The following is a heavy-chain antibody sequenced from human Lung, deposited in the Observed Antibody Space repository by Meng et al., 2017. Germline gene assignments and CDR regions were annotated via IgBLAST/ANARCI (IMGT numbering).Heavy chain of an antibody. Sequence: LKLQESGPGLVKPSATLSLTCTVSGGSISSSSNYWDWIRQPPGKRLEWIGSIYYSGATYYNPSLKSRVTMSVDTSKNQFSLRLSSVTAADTAVFYCARRVHDGRHYHYFDYWGQGALVTVSS. CDR1: GGSISSSSNY. J-gene: IGHJ4*02. D-gene: IGHD3-16*01. V-gene: IGHV4-39*01. CDR3: ARRVHDGRHYHYFDY. CDR2: IYYSGAT.